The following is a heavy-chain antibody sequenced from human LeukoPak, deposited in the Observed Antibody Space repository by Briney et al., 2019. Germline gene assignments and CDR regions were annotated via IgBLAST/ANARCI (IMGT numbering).Heavy chain of an antibody. CDR2: IYYSGST. CDR1: GGSISSYY. J-gene: IGHJ6*03. V-gene: IGHV4-59*01. Sequence: SETLSLTCTVSGGSISSYYWSWIRQPPGKGLEWIGYIYYSGSTNYNPSLKSRVTISVDTSKNQFSLKLSSVTAADTAAYYCASSPHGFYYYMDVWGKGTTVTVSS. CDR3: ASSPHGFYYYMDV.